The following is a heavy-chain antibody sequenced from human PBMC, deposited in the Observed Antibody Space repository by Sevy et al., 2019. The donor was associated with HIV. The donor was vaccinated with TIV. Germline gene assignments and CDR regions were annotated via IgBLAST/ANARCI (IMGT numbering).Heavy chain of an antibody. Sequence: GGSLRLSCAASGFTCSKYSMSWVRQPPGKGLEWVSTLCFGCGEINYADSVKGRFTISRDNSKSSVYLQMNNLRPEDTAGYYCAREGCTKPHDYWGQGTLVTVSS. J-gene: IGHJ4*02. D-gene: IGHD2-8*01. CDR3: AREGCTKPHDY. CDR2: LCFGCGEI. CDR1: GFTCSKYS. V-gene: IGHV3-23*01.